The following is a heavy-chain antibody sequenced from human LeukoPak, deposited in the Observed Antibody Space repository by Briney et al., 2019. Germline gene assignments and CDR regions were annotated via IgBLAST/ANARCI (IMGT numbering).Heavy chain of an antibody. CDR3: ARAMAADDAFDI. CDR1: GFTFSNYW. D-gene: IGHD5-24*01. V-gene: IGHV3-74*01. CDR2: FNSDGSST. J-gene: IGHJ3*02. Sequence: PGGSLRLSCAASGFTFSNYWIHWVRQAPGKGLVWVSRFNSDGSSTSYADSVKGRFTISRDNAKNTLYLQMNSLRAEDTAVYYCARAMAADDAFDIWGQGTMVTVSS.